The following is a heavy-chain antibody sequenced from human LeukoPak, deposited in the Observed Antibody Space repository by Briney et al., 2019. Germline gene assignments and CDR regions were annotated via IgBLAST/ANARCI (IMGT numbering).Heavy chain of an antibody. CDR1: GFTFSNYG. J-gene: IGHJ4*02. D-gene: IGHD5-18*01. V-gene: IGHV3-21*01. CDR3: ARDPWGAMVDFDY. CDR2: IGGTGTDI. Sequence: GGSLRLSCAASGFTFSNYGMNWVRQAPGKGLEWVSSIGGTGTDIYYADSVKGRFTISRDNAKNSLYLQINSARDDDAAVYYCARDPWGAMVDFDYWGQGTLVTVSS.